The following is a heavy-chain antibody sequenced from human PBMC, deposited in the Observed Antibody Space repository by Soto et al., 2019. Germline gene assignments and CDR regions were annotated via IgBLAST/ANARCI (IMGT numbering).Heavy chain of an antibody. J-gene: IGHJ4*02. D-gene: IGHD2-2*01. CDR2: ISYDGSNK. CDR1: GFTFSSYG. CDR3: AKGDLRDIVVVRAAIMVDY. Sequence: QVQLVESGGGVVQPGRSLRLSCAASGFTFSSYGMHWVRQAPGKGLEWVAVISYDGSNKYYADSVKGRFTISRDNSKNTLYLQMNSLRAEDTAVYYCAKGDLRDIVVVRAAIMVDYWGQGTLVTVSS. V-gene: IGHV3-30*18.